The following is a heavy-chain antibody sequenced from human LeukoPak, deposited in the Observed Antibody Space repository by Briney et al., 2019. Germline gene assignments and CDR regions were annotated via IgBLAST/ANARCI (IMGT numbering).Heavy chain of an antibody. J-gene: IGHJ6*02. CDR2: IIPILGIA. Sequence: ASVKVSCKASGGTFSSYAISWVRQAPGQGLGWMGRIIPILGIANYAQKFQGRVTITADKSTSTAYMELSSLRSEDTAVYYCATRRDYYGMDVWGQGTTVTVSS. V-gene: IGHV1-69*04. CDR3: ATRRDYYGMDV. CDR1: GGTFSSYA.